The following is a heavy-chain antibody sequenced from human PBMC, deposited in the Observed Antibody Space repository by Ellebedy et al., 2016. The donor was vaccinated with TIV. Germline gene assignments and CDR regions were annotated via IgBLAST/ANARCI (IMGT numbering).Heavy chain of an antibody. CDR1: GFTFSQYH. J-gene: IGHJ6*02. CDR2: IWFNGKLK. V-gene: IGHV3-33*01. D-gene: IGHD5-12*01. CDR3: GREVAEGQGDMDV. Sequence: PGGSLRLSCAASGFTFSQYHMHWVRQAPGKGLEWVSLIWFNGKLKYYTDPVKGRFTLSRDNSRSSLFLQMNNLRADDTGVYYCGREVAEGQGDMDVWGQGTTVVVSS.